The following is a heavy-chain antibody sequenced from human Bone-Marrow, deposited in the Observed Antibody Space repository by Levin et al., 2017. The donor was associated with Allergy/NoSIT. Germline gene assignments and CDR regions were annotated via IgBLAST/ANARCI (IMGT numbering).Heavy chain of an antibody. CDR3: AKTHADGDPFDY. CDR2: ISGSGDST. D-gene: IGHD4-17*01. J-gene: IGHJ4*02. V-gene: IGHV3-23*01. CDR1: GFTFNNYA. Sequence: GGSLRLSCAASGFTFNNYAMCWVRQAPGKGLDWVSAISGSGDSTYYADSVKGRFTISRDSSKNTLYLQMHSLRAEDTAVYYCAKTHADGDPFDYWGQGTLVTVSS.